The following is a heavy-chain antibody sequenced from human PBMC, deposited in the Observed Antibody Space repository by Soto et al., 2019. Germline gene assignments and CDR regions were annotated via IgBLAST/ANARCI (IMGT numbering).Heavy chain of an antibody. CDR3: GKERRGSGWSVCNF. J-gene: IGHJ4*02. V-gene: IGHV3-21*01. CDR1: GFTFSSYS. D-gene: IGHD6-19*01. Sequence: GGSLRLSCAASGFTFSSYSMHWVRQAPGKGLEWVSSIHSSSRYIYYAGSVKGRLTISRDNAKNSLFLLMSSLRADDTAVYYCGKERRGSGWSVCNFWGQGALVTVSS. CDR2: IHSSSRYI.